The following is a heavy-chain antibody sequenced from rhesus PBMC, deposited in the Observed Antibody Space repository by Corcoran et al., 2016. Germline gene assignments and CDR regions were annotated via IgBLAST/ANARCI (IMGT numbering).Heavy chain of an antibody. D-gene: IGHD5-12*01. V-gene: IGHV4-80*01. CDR1: GGSFSSYW. Sequence: QVQLQESGPGLVKPSETLSLTCAVSGGSFSSYWWSWIRQPPGKGLEWIGEINGNRRSTNYNPSLKSRVTISKDASKNQFSLKLSSVTAADTAVYYCARVDTATDNFDYWGQGVLVTVSS. CDR3: ARVDTATDNFDY. CDR2: INGNRRST. J-gene: IGHJ4*01.